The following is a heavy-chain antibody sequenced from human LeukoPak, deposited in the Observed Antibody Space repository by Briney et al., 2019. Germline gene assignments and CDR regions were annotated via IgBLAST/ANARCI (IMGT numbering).Heavy chain of an antibody. CDR2: ISASGARS. Sequence: TGGSLRLSCAASGFTFTSYTMSWVRQAPGKGLEWVSTISASGARSDYADSVKGRFTISRDNSKNTVYVQMNNLRAEDTAAYFCTRGSGYSGPPDWGRGTLVTVSA. CDR3: TRGSGYSGPPD. J-gene: IGHJ4*02. CDR1: GFTFTSYT. D-gene: IGHD5-12*01. V-gene: IGHV3-23*01.